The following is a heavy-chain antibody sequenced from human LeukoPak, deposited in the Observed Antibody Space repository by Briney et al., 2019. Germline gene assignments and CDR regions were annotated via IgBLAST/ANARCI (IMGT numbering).Heavy chain of an antibody. V-gene: IGHV3-23*01. J-gene: IGHJ4*02. D-gene: IGHD2-2*02. Sequence: PGGSLRLCCAASGFTFSSYAMSWVRQAPGKGLEWVSTVSGNGGRTYYADSVKDRFTISRDNSRNTLCLQMNSLRAEDTAVYYCAKETSRCHVDCYTFEDWGQGTLVTVSS. CDR1: GFTFSSYA. CDR2: VSGNGGRT. CDR3: AKETSRCHVDCYTFED.